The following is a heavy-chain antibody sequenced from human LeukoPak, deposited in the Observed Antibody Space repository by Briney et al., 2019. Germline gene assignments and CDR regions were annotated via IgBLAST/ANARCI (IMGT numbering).Heavy chain of an antibody. CDR3: ATSEYSSSWVQGDFDY. Sequence: GGSLRLSCAASGFTFSSYWMHWVRQAPGKGLVWFSRINSDGSSTSYADSVKGRFTISRDNAKDTLYLQMNSLRAEDTAVYYCATSEYSSSWVQGDFDYWGQGTLVTVSS. V-gene: IGHV3-74*01. CDR2: INSDGSST. J-gene: IGHJ4*02. D-gene: IGHD6-13*01. CDR1: GFTFSSYW.